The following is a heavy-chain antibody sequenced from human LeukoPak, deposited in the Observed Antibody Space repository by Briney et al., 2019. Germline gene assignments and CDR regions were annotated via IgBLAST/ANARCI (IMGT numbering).Heavy chain of an antibody. CDR2: IYHSGST. V-gene: IGHV4-38-2*01. CDR3: ASALMTQYFDY. CDR1: GYSISSGYY. D-gene: IGHD2-8*01. J-gene: IGHJ4*02. Sequence: SETLSLTCAVYGYSISSGYYWGWIRQPPGKGLEWIGSIYHSGSTYYNPSLKSRVTISVDTSKNQFSLKLSSVTAADTAVYYCASALMTQYFDYWGQGTLVTVSS.